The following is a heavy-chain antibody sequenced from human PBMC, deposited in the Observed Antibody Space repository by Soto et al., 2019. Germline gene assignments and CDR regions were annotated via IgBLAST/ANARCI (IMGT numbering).Heavy chain of an antibody. J-gene: IGHJ5*02. CDR1: GGSISSYY. Sequence: QVQLQESGPGLVKPSETLSLTCTVSGGSISSYYWSWIRQPPGKGLEWIGYTYYSGSTNYNPSLKSRRTIAVDTSKSQCSLELSSVTAADTAVYYCARHFYPAVQEGFDHWGQGTLVTV. V-gene: IGHV4-59*08. D-gene: IGHD6-19*01. CDR2: TYYSGST. CDR3: ARHFYPAVQEGFDH.